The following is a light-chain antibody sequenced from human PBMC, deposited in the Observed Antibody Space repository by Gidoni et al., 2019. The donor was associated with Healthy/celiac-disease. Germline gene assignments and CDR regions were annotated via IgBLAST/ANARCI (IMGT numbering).Light chain of an antibody. J-gene: IGKJ1*01. V-gene: IGKV2-28*01. CDR2: LGS. CDR3: MQALQTPWT. Sequence: DIVMTQSPLSLPVTPGEPASLSCKSSQSLLHSNGYNYLDWYLQKPGQSPQLLIYLGSNRASGVPNRFSGSGAGTEFTMKISRVEAEDVGVYYCMQALQTPWTFGQXTKVEIK. CDR1: QSLLHSNGYNY.